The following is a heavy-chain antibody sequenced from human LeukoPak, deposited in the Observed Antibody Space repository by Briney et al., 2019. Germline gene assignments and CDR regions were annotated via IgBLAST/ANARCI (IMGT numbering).Heavy chain of an antibody. J-gene: IGHJ4*02. D-gene: IGHD3-22*01. CDR1: GFTFSSYA. CDR3: AKGNYYDSSGYSFDY. CDR2: IRYDGSNK. Sequence: AGRSLRLSCAASGFTFSSYAMHWVRQAPGKGLEWVAFIRYDGSNKYYADSVKGRFTISRDNSKNTLYLQMNSLRAEDTAVYYCAKGNYYDSSGYSFDYWGQGTLVTVSS. V-gene: IGHV3-30*02.